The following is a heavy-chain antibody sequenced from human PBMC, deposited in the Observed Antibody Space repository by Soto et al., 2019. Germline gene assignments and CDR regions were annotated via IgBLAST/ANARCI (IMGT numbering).Heavy chain of an antibody. J-gene: IGHJ6*02. CDR2: ISAYNGNT. Sequence: ASVKVSCKASGYTFTSYGISWVRQAPGQGLEWMGWISAYNGNTNYAQKLQGRVTMTTDTSTSTAYMELRSLRSDDTAVYYCARDSGDYYYDSSGYRYYYYYYGMDVWGQGTTVTVS. CDR1: GYTFTSYG. V-gene: IGHV1-18*01. D-gene: IGHD3-22*01. CDR3: ARDSGDYYYDSSGYRYYYYYYGMDV.